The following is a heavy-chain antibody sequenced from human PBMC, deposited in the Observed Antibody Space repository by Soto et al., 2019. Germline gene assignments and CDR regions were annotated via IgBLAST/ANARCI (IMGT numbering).Heavy chain of an antibody. CDR1: GFTFTTYG. CDR3: AKERTYSVASGFDY. J-gene: IGHJ4*02. D-gene: IGHD1-26*01. CDR2: ISYDGSHA. Sequence: QVQLVDSGGGVVQPGRSLRLSCAASGFTFTTYGMHWVRRAPGKGLECVAVISYDGSHAYYADSVKGRFTISRDNSKNTLYLQINSLRAEDTAVYYCAKERTYSVASGFDYWGRGTLVTVSS. V-gene: IGHV3-30*18.